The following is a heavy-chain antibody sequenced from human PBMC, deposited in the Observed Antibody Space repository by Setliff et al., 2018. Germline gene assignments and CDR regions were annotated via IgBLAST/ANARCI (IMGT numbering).Heavy chain of an antibody. CDR2: IQKSGST. D-gene: IGHD3-3*01. CDR3: ARLSWNGLRYYGLDV. Sequence: PSETLSLTCNVSDVSISSYYWSWIRQPPGKGLESIGYIQKSGSTNYNPSLMSRVSISVDTSKNQFSLKLRSVTAADTAVYYCARLSWNGLRYYGLDVWGQGTTVTVSS. CDR1: DVSISSYY. J-gene: IGHJ6*02. V-gene: IGHV4-59*01.